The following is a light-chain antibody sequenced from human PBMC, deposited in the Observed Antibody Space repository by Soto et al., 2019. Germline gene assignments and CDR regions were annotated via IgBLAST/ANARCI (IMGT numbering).Light chain of an antibody. V-gene: IGLV2-14*01. J-gene: IGLJ1*01. Sequence: QSALTQPASVSGSPGQSITISCTGTSSDVGGYNYVSWYQHHPGKAPRLMIYEVTNRPSGVSHRFSGSKSGNTASLTISGLQAEDEADYYCSSYISSGPYVFGTGTKLTVL. CDR3: SSYISSGPYV. CDR1: SSDVGGYNY. CDR2: EVT.